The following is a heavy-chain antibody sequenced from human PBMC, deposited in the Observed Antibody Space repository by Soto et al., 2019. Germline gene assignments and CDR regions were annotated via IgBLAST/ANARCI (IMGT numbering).Heavy chain of an antibody. CDR1: GGSISSGDCY. V-gene: IGHV4-30-4*01. D-gene: IGHD4-17*01. CDR3: ARGRVGYGDYRGWFDP. Sequence: QVQLQESGPGLVKPSQTLSLTCTVSGGSISSGDCYWSWIRQPPGKGLEWIGYIYYSGSTYYHPSLKRRLTISVDTSKNQFSLKLSSVTAADTAVYYCARGRVGYGDYRGWFDPWGQGTLVTVSS. J-gene: IGHJ5*02. CDR2: IYYSGST.